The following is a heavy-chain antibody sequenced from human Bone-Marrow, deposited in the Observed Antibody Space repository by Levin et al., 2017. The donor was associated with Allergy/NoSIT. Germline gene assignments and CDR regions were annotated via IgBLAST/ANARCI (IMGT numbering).Heavy chain of an antibody. J-gene: IGHJ4*02. CDR2: MYHLGST. CDR1: GYFIANGYY. CDR3: ARTVGGSGWSPFDH. D-gene: IGHD6-13*01. V-gene: IGHV4-38-2*01. Sequence: TSETLSLTCAVSGYFIANGYYWGWIRQPPGKQLEWIGNMYHLGSTYYNPSLRSRVTISIDKSKNEFSLNLRSVTAADTAVYYCARTVGGSGWSPFDHWGQGILVTVSS.